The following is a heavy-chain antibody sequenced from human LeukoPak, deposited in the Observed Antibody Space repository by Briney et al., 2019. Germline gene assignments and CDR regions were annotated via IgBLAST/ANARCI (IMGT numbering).Heavy chain of an antibody. CDR1: GGSFSGYY. D-gene: IGHD6-19*01. Sequence: PSETLSLTCAVYGGSFSGYYWSWTRQPPGKGLEWIGEINHSGSTNYNPSLKSRVTISVDTSKNQFSLKLSSVTAADTAVYYCARGAVAGKIDYWGQGTLVTVSS. CDR3: ARGAVAGKIDY. V-gene: IGHV4-34*01. CDR2: INHSGST. J-gene: IGHJ4*02.